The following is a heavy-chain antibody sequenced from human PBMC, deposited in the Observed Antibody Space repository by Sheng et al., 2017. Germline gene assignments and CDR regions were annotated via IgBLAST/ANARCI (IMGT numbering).Heavy chain of an antibody. J-gene: IGHJ6*02. CDR2: ISFDGSIK. V-gene: IGHV3-30*18. Sequence: ESGGGVVQPGRSVRISCAASGFTFSSYGMHWVHQAPGKGLEWVAVISFDGSIKSYADSVKGRFTISRDNSKNTLYLEMNSLRAEDTAVYLCAKRYSSSSYYSYGMDVWGPGTTVTVSS. D-gene: IGHD6-6*01. CDR1: GFTFSSYG. CDR3: AKRYSSSSYYSYGMDV.